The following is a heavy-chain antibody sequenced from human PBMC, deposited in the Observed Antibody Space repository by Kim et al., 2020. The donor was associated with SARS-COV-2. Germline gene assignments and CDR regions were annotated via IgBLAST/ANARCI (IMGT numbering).Heavy chain of an antibody. CDR2: ISSSSSYT. D-gene: IGHD3-10*01. CDR3: ARDRAEYYYYYGMDV. J-gene: IGHJ6*02. CDR1: GFTFSDYY. V-gene: IGHV3-11*06. Sequence: GGSLRLSCAASGFTFSDYYMSWIRQAPGKGLEWVSYISSSSSYTNYADSVKGRFTISRDNAKNSLYLQMNSLRAEDTAVYYCARDRAEYYYYYGMDVWGQGTTVTVSS.